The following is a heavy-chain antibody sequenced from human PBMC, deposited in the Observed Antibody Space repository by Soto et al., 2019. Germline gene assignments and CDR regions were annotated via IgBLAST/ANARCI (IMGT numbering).Heavy chain of an antibody. V-gene: IGHV1-69*06. D-gene: IGHD6-13*01. CDR2: IIPIFGTA. J-gene: IGHJ4*02. Sequence: QVQLVQSGAEVKKPGSSVKVSCKASGGTFSSYAISWVRQAPGQGLEWMGGIIPIFGTANYAQKFQGRVTMTRDTSISTAYMELSRLRSDDTAVYYCARDRGIAAAVDYWGQGTLVTVSS. CDR1: GGTFSSYA. CDR3: ARDRGIAAAVDY.